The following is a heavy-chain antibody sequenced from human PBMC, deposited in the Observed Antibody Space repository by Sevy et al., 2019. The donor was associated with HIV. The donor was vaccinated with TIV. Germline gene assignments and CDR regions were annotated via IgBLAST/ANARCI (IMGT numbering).Heavy chain of an antibody. V-gene: IGHV3-15*01. Sequence: GGSLRLSCAASGFTLSYAWMSWVRQAPGKGLEWVGRIKSKSDGGTTDYAAPVKGRFTISRDDSKNTLYLQMKNLKTEDTAVYYCSTDPIIVLLVTDGMDVWGQGTTVTVSS. CDR1: GFTLSYAW. J-gene: IGHJ6*02. CDR2: IKSKSDGGTT. D-gene: IGHD2-8*02. CDR3: STDPIIVLLVTDGMDV.